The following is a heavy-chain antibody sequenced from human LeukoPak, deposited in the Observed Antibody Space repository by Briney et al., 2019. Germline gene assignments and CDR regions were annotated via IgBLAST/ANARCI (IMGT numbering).Heavy chain of an antibody. CDR3: ARGVLHP. CDR1: GFTISSYA. CDR2: ISYDGSNK. V-gene: IGHV3-30*04. J-gene: IGHJ5*02. Sequence: PGRSLRLSCAASGFTISSYAMHWVRQAPGKGLEWVAVISYDGSNKYYADSVKGRFTISRDNSKNTLYLQMNSLRAEDTAVYYCARGVLHPWGQGTLVTVSS. D-gene: IGHD2-15*01.